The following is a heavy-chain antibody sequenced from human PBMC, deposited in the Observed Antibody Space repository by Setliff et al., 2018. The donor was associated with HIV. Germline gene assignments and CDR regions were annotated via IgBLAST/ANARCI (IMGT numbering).Heavy chain of an antibody. V-gene: IGHV4-39*01. Sequence: SETLSLTCSVSGGSINDERYYWSWIRQPPGKGLEWTGSTYQSGRTYYNPSLESRLTISIDTSKNQFSLKLTSVTAADTAMYYCASRIYYYDESRVLREEGFVPWGQGTLVTVSS. CDR2: TYQSGRT. CDR1: GGSINDERYY. D-gene: IGHD3-22*01. J-gene: IGHJ5*02. CDR3: ASRIYYYDESRVLREEGFVP.